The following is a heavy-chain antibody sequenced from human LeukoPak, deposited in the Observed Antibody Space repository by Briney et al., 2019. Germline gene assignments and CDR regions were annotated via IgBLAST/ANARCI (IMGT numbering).Heavy chain of an antibody. D-gene: IGHD1-26*01. Sequence: GGSLRLSCAASGFTFSDCAMTWVRQAPGKGLEWVSAIVKTGGSTYADSVKGRFIISRDNAKNSLFLEMDSLKVEDTAVYYCARVGAWDLQRVFEYWGQGTLVTVSS. J-gene: IGHJ4*02. V-gene: IGHV3-69-1*01. CDR3: ARVGAWDLQRVFEY. CDR2: IVKTGGS. CDR1: GFTFSDCA.